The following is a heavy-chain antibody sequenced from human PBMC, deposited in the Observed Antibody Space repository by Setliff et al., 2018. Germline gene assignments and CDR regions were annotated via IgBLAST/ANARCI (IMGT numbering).Heavy chain of an antibody. J-gene: IGHJ6*04. V-gene: IGHV1-69*13. Sequence: SVKVSCKASGGTFSNFAISWVRQAPGQGFEWLGGIIPMFRTPEYAQKFQGRVTISADESRTAVYIELSSLRFDDTAVYYCARVQWEIAVKFHYNRMDVWGEGTQVTVSS. D-gene: IGHD1-26*01. CDR3: ARVQWEIAVKFHYNRMDV. CDR2: IIPMFRTP. CDR1: GGTFSNFA.